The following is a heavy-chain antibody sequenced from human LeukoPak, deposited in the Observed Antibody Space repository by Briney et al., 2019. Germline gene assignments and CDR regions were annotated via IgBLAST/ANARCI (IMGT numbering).Heavy chain of an antibody. CDR2: ISNSGRI. CDR3: ARAPLREQWLVT. Sequence: GGSVRLSCAPSASTFSTYAFSWVRQAPGKGLEWVADISNSGRIHYADSVKGRFTISRDNNKAILYLQMDSLRAEDTAVYYWARAPLREQWLVTWGQGTLVTVSS. J-gene: IGHJ5*02. V-gene: IGHV3-23*01. D-gene: IGHD6-19*01. CDR1: ASTFSTYA.